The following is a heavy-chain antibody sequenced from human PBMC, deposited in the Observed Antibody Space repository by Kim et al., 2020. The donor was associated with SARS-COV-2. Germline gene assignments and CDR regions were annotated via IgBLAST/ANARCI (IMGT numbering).Heavy chain of an antibody. D-gene: IGHD2-2*01. Sequence: ASVKVSCKASGYTFTGYYMHWVRQAPGQGLEWMGRINPNSGGTNYAQKFQGRVTMTRDTSISTAYMELSRLRSDDTAVYYCARDRRHCSSTSCPDWFDPWGQGTLVTVSS. J-gene: IGHJ5*02. CDR1: GYTFTGYY. CDR3: ARDRRHCSSTSCPDWFDP. V-gene: IGHV1-2*06. CDR2: INPNSGGT.